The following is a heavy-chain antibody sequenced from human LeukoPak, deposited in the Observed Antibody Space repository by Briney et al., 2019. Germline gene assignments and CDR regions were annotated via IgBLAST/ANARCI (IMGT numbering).Heavy chain of an antibody. CDR1: GGSISIYY. D-gene: IGHD2-15*01. CDR2: IYYSGST. V-gene: IGHV4-59*01. J-gene: IGHJ4*02. CDR3: ARDACSGGSCYPYFDY. Sequence: SETLSLTCTVSGGSISIYYWSWIRQPPGKGLEWIGYIYYSGSTNYNPSLKSRVTISVDTSKNQFSLKLSSVTAADTAVYYCARDACSGGSCYPYFDYWGQGTLVTVSS.